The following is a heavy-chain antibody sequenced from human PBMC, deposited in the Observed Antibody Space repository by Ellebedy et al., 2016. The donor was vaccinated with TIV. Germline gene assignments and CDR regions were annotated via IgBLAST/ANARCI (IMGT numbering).Heavy chain of an antibody. CDR1: GFSFSDYS. CDR3: ARDEEDIVVVPAVPYYMDV. D-gene: IGHD2-2*01. CDR2: ISSGSSPI. Sequence: GGSLRLSCAASGFSFSDYSMNWVRQAPGKGLEWVAYISSGSSPIFYTDSVKGRFTISRDNAKNSLYLQMNSLRAEDKGLYYCARDEEDIVVVPAVPYYMDVWGRGTTVTVSS. V-gene: IGHV3-48*04. J-gene: IGHJ6*03.